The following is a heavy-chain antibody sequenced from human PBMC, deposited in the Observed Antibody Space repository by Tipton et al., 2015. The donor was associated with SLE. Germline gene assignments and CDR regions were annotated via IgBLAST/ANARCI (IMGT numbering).Heavy chain of an antibody. CDR1: GYSFTNYW. J-gene: IGHJ4*02. V-gene: IGHV5-51*03. CDR3: ARMDGSLGPFDY. Sequence: VQLVQSGAEVKKPGESLRISCKGSGYSFTNYWIAWVRQMPGKGLEWMGIIYPGDSDTRYSPSFQGQVTISAAKSISAAYLQWSSLKASDTAVYYCARMDGSLGPFDYWGQGTLVTVSA. D-gene: IGHD5-24*01. CDR2: IYPGDSDT.